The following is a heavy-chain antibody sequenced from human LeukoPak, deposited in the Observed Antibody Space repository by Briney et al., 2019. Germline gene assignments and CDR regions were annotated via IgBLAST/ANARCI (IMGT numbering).Heavy chain of an antibody. CDR3: AKAITVAGPYYFDY. V-gene: IGHV1-2*02. J-gene: IGHJ4*02. CDR2: INPNSGGT. Sequence: ASVKVSCKASGYTFTGYYMHWVRQAPGQRLEWMGWINPNSGGTNYAQKFQGRVTMTRGTSISTAYMELSRLRSDDTAVYYCAKAITVAGPYYFDYWGQGTLVTVSS. CDR1: GYTFTGYY. D-gene: IGHD6-19*01.